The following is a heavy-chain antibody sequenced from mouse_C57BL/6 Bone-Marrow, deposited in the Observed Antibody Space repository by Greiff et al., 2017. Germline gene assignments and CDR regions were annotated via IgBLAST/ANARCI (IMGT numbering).Heavy chain of an antibody. Sequence: VQLQQSGTELVKPGASVKLSCKASGYTFTSYWMHWVKQRPGHGLEWIGNINPSNGGTNYNEKFKSKATLTVDKSSSTAYMQLSSLTSEDSAVYYCARSPYLLRSAMDYWGQGTTVTVSS. CDR3: ARSPYLLRSAMDY. V-gene: IGHV1-53*01. D-gene: IGHD1-1*01. CDR1: GYTFTSYW. CDR2: INPSNGGT. J-gene: IGHJ4*01.